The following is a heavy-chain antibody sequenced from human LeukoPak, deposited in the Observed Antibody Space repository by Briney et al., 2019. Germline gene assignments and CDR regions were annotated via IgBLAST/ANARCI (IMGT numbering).Heavy chain of an antibody. V-gene: IGHV3-30*18. CDR1: GFTFSNYG. Sequence: GGSLRLSCAASGFTFSNYGMHRVRQAPGKGLEWVAGISNDGNKKYYADSVKGRFIISRDNSKNTLYLQMNSLRAEDTAVYYCAKDWYSFTVVTPFSHWGQGTLVTVSS. CDR2: ISNDGNKK. D-gene: IGHD4-23*01. J-gene: IGHJ4*02. CDR3: AKDWYSFTVVTPFSH.